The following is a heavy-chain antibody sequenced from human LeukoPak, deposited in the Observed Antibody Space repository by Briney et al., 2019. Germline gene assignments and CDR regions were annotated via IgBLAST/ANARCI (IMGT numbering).Heavy chain of an antibody. V-gene: IGHV3-7*01. CDR2: IKQDGSEK. J-gene: IGHJ4*02. Sequence: GSLLLSCAASGFPFSSYWMSWVRQAPGKGLEWVANIKQDGSEKYYVDSVKGRFTISRDNAKNSLYLQMNSLRAEDTAVYYCARAKYSSGWYGDRDYFDYWGQGTLVTVSS. CDR1: GFPFSSYW. D-gene: IGHD6-19*01. CDR3: ARAKYSSGWYGDRDYFDY.